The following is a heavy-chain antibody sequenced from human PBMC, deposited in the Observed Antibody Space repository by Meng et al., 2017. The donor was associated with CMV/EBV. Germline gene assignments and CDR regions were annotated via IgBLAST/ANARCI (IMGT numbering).Heavy chain of an antibody. V-gene: IGHV3-11*01. CDR1: GFTFSDYY. Sequence: GGSLRLSCAASGFTFSDYYMSWIRQAPGKGLEWVSYISSSGSTIYYADSVKGRFTISRDNAKNSLYLQMNSLRAEDTAVYYCARVSGVRVFLEPYYYGMDVWDQGTTVTVSS. D-gene: IGHD3-3*01. CDR3: ARVSGVRVFLEPYYYGMDV. CDR2: ISSSGSTI. J-gene: IGHJ6*02.